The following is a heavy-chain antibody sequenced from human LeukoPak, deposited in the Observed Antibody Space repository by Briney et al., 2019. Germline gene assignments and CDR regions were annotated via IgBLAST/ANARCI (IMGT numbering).Heavy chain of an antibody. Sequence: SVKVSCKASGGTFSSYAISWVRQAPGQGLEWMGRIIPIFGTANYAQKYQGRVTITTDESTSTAYMELSSLRSEDTAVYYCARHNWNYGWFDPWGQGTLVTVSS. J-gene: IGHJ5*02. CDR2: IIPIFGTA. CDR1: GGTFSSYA. CDR3: ARHNWNYGWFDP. V-gene: IGHV1-69*05. D-gene: IGHD1-7*01.